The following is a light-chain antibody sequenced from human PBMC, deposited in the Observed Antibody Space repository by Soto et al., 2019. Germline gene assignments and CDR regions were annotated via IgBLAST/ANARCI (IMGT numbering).Light chain of an antibody. J-gene: IGLJ1*01. CDR2: DVS. CDR1: SSDVGGYNY. CDR3: CSYAGSYTYV. V-gene: IGLV2-11*01. Sequence: QSVLTQPRSVSGSPGQSVTISCTVTSSDVGGYNYVSWCQQHPGKAPKLMIYDVSKRPSGVPDRFSGSKSGNTASLTISGLQAEDEADYYCCSYAGSYTYVFATGTKVTVL.